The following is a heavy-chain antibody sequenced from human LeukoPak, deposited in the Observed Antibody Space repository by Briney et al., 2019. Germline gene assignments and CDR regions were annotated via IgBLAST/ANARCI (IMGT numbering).Heavy chain of an antibody. CDR3: ARWGSSWYNRRFDP. J-gene: IGHJ5*02. Sequence: ASVKVSCKVSGYTLTELSMHWVRQAPGKGLEWMGGFDPEDGETIYAQKFQGRVTMTEDTSTDTAYMELSSLRSDDTAVYYCARWGSSWYNRRFDPWGQGTLVTVSS. D-gene: IGHD6-13*01. CDR2: FDPEDGET. CDR1: GYTLTELS. V-gene: IGHV1-24*01.